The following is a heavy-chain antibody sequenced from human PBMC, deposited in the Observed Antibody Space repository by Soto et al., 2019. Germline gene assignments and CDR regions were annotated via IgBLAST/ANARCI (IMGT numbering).Heavy chain of an antibody. CDR2: ISSGSDSI. CDR3: ARDRSADRFVQYFQH. J-gene: IGHJ1*01. V-gene: IGHV3-21*06. CDR1: GFTFSSYA. D-gene: IGHD6-19*01. Sequence: PGGSLRLSCAAPGFTFSSYAMTWVRQAPGKGLEWVASISSGSDSIFYADSVKGRFTVSRDNARNSLFLQMNNLRAEDTAVYFCARDRSADRFVQYFQHWGQGTQVTVSS.